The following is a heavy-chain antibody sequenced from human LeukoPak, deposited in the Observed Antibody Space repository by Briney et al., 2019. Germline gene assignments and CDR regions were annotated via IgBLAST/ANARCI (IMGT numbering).Heavy chain of an antibody. CDR3: ARGVWYYYYYYYYMDV. D-gene: IGHD6-13*01. CDR2: INHSGST. J-gene: IGHJ6*03. V-gene: IGHV4-34*01. CDR1: GGSFSGYY. Sequence: SETLSPTCAVYGGSFSGYYWSWIRQPPGKGLEWIGEINHSGSTNYNPSLKSRVTISVDTSKNQFSLKLSSVTAADTAVYYCARGVWYYYYYYYYMDVWGKGTTVTVSS.